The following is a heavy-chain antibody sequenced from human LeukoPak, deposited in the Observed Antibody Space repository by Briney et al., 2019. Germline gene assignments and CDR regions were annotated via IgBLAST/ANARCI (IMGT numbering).Heavy chain of an antibody. CDR1: GCSFTSYA. V-gene: IGHV1-18*04. J-gene: IGHJ5*02. CDR2: ISAYSGNT. Sequence: GASVKVSCKASGCSFTSYAITWVRQAPGQGLEWMGWISAYSGNTNYAQKLQGRVTMTTDTSTTTAYMELRSLRSDDTAVYYCARGHSYYGSGSYFFDPWGQGTLVTVSS. CDR3: ARGHSYYGSGSYFFDP. D-gene: IGHD3-10*01.